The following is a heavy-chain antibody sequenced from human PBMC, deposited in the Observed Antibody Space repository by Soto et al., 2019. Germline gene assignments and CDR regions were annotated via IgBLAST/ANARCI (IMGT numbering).Heavy chain of an antibody. J-gene: IGHJ5*02. D-gene: IGHD6-19*01. V-gene: IGHV3-74*01. Sequence: EVQLVESGGGLVQPGGSLRLSCAASGFTFSSYWMHWVRQAPGKGLVWVSRINSDGSSTSYADSVKGRFTISRDNAKNTLYLQMKSLRAEDTAVYYCASEDPIAVWFDPWGQGTLVTVSS. CDR1: GFTFSSYW. CDR3: ASEDPIAVWFDP. CDR2: INSDGSST.